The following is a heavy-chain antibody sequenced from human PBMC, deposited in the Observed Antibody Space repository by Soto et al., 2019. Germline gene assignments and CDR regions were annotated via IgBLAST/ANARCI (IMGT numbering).Heavy chain of an antibody. CDR1: GGSISSHY. J-gene: IGHJ5*02. V-gene: IGHV4-59*11. CDR3: ARGPFHSDTTGSYWFAT. Sequence: SETLSLTCTVSGGSISSHYWSWIRQPPGKGLEWIGYIDYSGSTNYSPSLKSRVAISVDLSKNQFSLRLSSVTAADTAVYYRARGPFHSDTTGSYWFATWAQGTMVTVSS. D-gene: IGHD3-22*01. CDR2: IDYSGST.